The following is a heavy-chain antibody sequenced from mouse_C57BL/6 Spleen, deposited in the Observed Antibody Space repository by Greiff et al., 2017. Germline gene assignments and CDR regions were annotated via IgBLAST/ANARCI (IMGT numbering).Heavy chain of an antibody. V-gene: IGHV1-82*01. CDR2: IYPGDGDT. D-gene: IGHD1-1*01. CDR3: ARNYYGNSTYFDY. J-gene: IGHJ2*01. CDR1: GYAFSSSW. Sequence: QVQLQQSGPELVKPGASVKISCKASGYAFSSSWMNWVKQRPGKGLEWIGRIYPGDGDTNYNGKFKGKAPLTADKSSSTAYMQISSLTSEDTAVYFCARNYYGNSTYFDYWGQGTTRTVSS.